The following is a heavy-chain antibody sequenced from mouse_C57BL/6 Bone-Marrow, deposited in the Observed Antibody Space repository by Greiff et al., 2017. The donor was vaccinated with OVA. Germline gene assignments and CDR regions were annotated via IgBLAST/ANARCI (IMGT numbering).Heavy chain of an antibody. CDR1: GFTFSSYG. CDR2: ISSGGSYT. CDR3: ARQGPFAY. Sequence: EVKVVESGGDLVKPGGSLKLSCAASGFTFSSYGMSWVRQTPNKRREWVATISSGGSYTYYPDSVKGRFTISRDNAKNTLYLQMSRLKSEDKAMYYCARQGPFAYWGQGTLVTVSA. D-gene: IGHD3-3*01. V-gene: IGHV5-6*01. J-gene: IGHJ3*01.